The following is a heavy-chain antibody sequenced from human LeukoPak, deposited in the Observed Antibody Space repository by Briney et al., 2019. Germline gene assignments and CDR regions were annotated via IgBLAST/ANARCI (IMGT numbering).Heavy chain of an antibody. CDR1: GDSVPSNSAA. J-gene: IGHJ5*02. Sequence: SQTLSLTCAISGDSVPSNSAAWNWIRQSPSRGLEWLGRTYYRSKWYNDYAVSVKSRIAINPDTSKNQFSLKLSSVTAADTAVYYCATGVVVVAATFLSSNWFDPWGQGTLVTVSS. D-gene: IGHD2-15*01. CDR3: ATGVVVVAATFLSSNWFDP. V-gene: IGHV6-1*01. CDR2: TYYRSKWYN.